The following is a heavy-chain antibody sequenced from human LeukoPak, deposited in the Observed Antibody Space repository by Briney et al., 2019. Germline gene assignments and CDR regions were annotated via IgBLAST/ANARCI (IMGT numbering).Heavy chain of an antibody. CDR2: VFSNGTI. D-gene: IGHD2-15*01. CDR3: ARDNQRTGRGPSHRQYYFGLDV. V-gene: IGHV4-4*07. Sequence: SETLSLTCTVSGTSLSRYHWTWIRQSAGEGLEWIGRVFSNGTIDYNPSLKTRVTIAVDSSNNQVSLRLTSVTAADTAVYYCARDNQRTGRGPSHRQYYFGLDVSGQGTTVTVFS. J-gene: IGHJ6*02. CDR1: GTSLSRYH.